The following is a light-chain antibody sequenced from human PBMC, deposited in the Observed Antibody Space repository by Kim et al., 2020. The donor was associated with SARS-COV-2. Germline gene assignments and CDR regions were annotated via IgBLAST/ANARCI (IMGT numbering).Light chain of an antibody. CDR1: QSVSSSY. Sequence: EIVLTQSPATLSLSPGERATLSCRASQSVSSSYLAWYQQKPGQAPRLLIYGASSRATGIPDRFSGSGSGTDFTLTISRLEPEDFAVYYCQQYSSSPFTFGGGTKVDIK. J-gene: IGKJ4*01. V-gene: IGKV3-20*01. CDR3: QQYSSSPFT. CDR2: GAS.